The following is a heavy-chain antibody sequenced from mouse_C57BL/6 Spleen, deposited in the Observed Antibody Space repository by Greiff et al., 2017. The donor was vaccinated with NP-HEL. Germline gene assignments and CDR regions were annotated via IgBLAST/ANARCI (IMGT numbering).Heavy chain of an antibody. J-gene: IGHJ1*03. CDR1: GYSFTGYY. D-gene: IGHD1-1*01. V-gene: IGHV1-42*01. CDR2: INPSTGGT. Sequence: EVKLQQSGPELVKPGASVKISCKASGYSFTGYYMNWVKQSPEKSLEWIGEINPSTGGTTYNQKFKAKATLTVDKSSSTAYMQLKSLTSEDSAVYYCARSGTVVANWYFDVWGTGTTVTVSS. CDR3: ARSGTVVANWYFDV.